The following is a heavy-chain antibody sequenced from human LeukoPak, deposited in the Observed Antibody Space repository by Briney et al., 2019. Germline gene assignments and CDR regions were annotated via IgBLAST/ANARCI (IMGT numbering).Heavy chain of an antibody. CDR2: IIPILGIA. Sequence: ASVKVSCKASGGTFSSYAISWVRQAPGQGLEWMGRIIPILGIANYAQKFQGRVTITADKSTSTAYMELSSLRSEDTAVYYCASPGSRDGYNLSLFGFLGEKNGMDVWGQGTTVTVSS. CDR1: GGTFSSYA. V-gene: IGHV1-69*04. CDR3: ASPGSRDGYNLSLFGFLGEKNGMDV. J-gene: IGHJ6*02. D-gene: IGHD5-24*01.